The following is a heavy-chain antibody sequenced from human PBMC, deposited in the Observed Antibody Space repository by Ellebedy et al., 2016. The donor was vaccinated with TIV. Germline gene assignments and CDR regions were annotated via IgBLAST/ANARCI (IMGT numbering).Heavy chain of an antibody. CDR3: ARVGYSGPFDY. J-gene: IGHJ4*01. Sequence: SLKISCAASGFFPSDYHMRWIRQAPGKGLEWVSYISTSGSTIYHADSVKGRFTISRENTKNSLFLQMNSLRAEDTAVYYCARVGYSGPFDYWGQGTLVTVSS. D-gene: IGHD2-2*03. V-gene: IGHV3-11*04. CDR2: ISTSGSTI. CDR1: GFFPSDYH.